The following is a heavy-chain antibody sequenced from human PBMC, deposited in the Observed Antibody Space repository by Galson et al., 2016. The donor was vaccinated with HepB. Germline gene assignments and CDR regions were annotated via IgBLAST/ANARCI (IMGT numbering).Heavy chain of an antibody. D-gene: IGHD6-19*01. CDR3: VKKAVTGTRYWYFDI. V-gene: IGHV3-64D*06. Sequence: SLRLSCAASGFTFSTYTMYWVRQAPGKGLEYVSAIHDNGGDTFYADSVKGRFTISRDNSKNTLCLQMSSLRVDGTAVYYCVKKAVTGTRYWYFDIWGQGTTVTVSS. CDR1: GFTFSTYT. CDR2: IHDNGGDT. J-gene: IGHJ6*02.